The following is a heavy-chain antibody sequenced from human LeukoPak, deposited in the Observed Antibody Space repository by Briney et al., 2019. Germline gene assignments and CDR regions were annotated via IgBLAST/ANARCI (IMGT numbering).Heavy chain of an antibody. Sequence: SETLSLTCTVSGGSISNYYWSWIWQPPEKGLEWIGYIYYSGSTNYNPSLKRRVTISVDTSKNQFSLRLSSVTAAVTAVYYCARGRYDILTGYYFYFLDHWAQETVLTVSS. CDR1: GGSISNYY. V-gene: IGHV4-59*01. CDR2: IYYSGST. D-gene: IGHD3-9*01. CDR3: ARGRYDILTGYYFYFLDH. J-gene: IGHJ4*02.